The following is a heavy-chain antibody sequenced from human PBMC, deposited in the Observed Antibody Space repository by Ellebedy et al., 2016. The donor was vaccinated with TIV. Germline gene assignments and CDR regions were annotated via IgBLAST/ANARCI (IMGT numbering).Heavy chain of an antibody. J-gene: IGHJ5*02. CDR3: ARARLDWNWFDP. V-gene: IGHV3-33*01. D-gene: IGHD3-9*01. CDR1: GFTFSRYG. Sequence: GGSLRLSXAPSGFTFSRYGMHCVRQAPGKGLEWVAVIWYDGSNKYYADSVKGRFTISRDNSKNTLYLQMNSLRAEDTAVYYCARARLDWNWFDPWGHGTLVTVSS. CDR2: IWYDGSNK.